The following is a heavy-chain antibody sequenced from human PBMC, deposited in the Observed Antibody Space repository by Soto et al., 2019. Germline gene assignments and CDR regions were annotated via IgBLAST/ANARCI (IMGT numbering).Heavy chain of an antibody. J-gene: IGHJ3*02. CDR3: AMSADIVVVPADMTHAFDI. Sequence: GESLKISCKGSGYSFTGYWLRWVRQMRGKGLEAMGIISPGDSDTRYSPSFQGQVTISADKSIRTAYLQWSSLKASDTAMFYCAMSADIVVVPADMTHAFDIWGQGT. D-gene: IGHD2-2*01. CDR1: GYSFTGYW. CDR2: ISPGDSDT. V-gene: IGHV5-51*01.